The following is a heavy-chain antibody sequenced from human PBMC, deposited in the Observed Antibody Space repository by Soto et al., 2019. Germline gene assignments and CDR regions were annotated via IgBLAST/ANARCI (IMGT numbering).Heavy chain of an antibody. Sequence: SETLSLTCPVSGGSISSYYWSWIRQPPGKGLEWIGYIYYSGSTNYNPSLKSRVTISVDTSKNQFSLKLSSVTAADTAVYYCARRLLFGDYFDYWGQGTLVTVSS. D-gene: IGHD3-10*01. CDR2: IYYSGST. J-gene: IGHJ4*02. V-gene: IGHV4-59*08. CDR1: GGSISSYY. CDR3: ARRLLFGDYFDY.